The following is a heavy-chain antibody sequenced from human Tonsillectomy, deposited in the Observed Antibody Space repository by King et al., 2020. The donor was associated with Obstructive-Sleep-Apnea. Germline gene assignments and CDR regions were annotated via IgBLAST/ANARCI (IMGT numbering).Heavy chain of an antibody. CDR1: GFTFSAYS. V-gene: IGHV3-48*04. D-gene: IGHD1-1*01. J-gene: IGHJ6*02. Sequence: VQLVESGGGLVQPGGSLRLSCAASGFTFSAYSMNWVRQAPGKGLEWVSYISSSSTIIYYADSVKGRFTISRDDAKNSLYLQMNSLRAEDTAVYYCARDLTSTGAYAYSGMDVWGQGTTVTVSS. CDR3: ARDLTSTGAYAYSGMDV. CDR2: ISSSSTII.